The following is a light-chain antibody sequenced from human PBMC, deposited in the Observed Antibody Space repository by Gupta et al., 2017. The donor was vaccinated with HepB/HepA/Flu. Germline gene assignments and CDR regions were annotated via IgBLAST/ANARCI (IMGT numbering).Light chain of an antibody. V-gene: IGKV1-39*01. J-gene: IGKJ5*01. CDR1: QSITTY. CDR2: AAS. CDR3: QQTDSTPIT. Sequence: DIQMTQSPSSLSASVGDRVTITCRASQSITTYLNWYQQKPGKAPNVLIYAASTLQSGVPSRFSGSGSGSDFTLTISSLQPEDSATYYCQQTDSTPITFGQGTLLEIK.